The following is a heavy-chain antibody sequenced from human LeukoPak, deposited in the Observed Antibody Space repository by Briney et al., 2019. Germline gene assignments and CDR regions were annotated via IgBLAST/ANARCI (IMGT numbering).Heavy chain of an antibody. CDR1: GGTFSSYA. V-gene: IGHV1-69*06. D-gene: IGHD2-21*02. J-gene: IGHJ6*03. Sequence: ASVKVSCKASGGTFSSYAISWVRQAPGQGLEWMGGIIPIFGTANYAQKFQGRVTITADKSTSTAYMELSSLRSEDTAVYYCARGRETYCGGDCYPLNYYYYYMDVWGKGTTVTVSS. CDR2: IIPIFGTA. CDR3: ARGRETYCGGDCYPLNYYYYYMDV.